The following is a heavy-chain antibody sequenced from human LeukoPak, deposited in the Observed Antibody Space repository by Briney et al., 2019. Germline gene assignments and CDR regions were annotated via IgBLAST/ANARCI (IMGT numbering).Heavy chain of an antibody. CDR1: GFTFSSYG. D-gene: IGHD6-6*01. CDR2: IWYDGRNK. Sequence: PGRSLRLSCAASGFTFSSYGMHWVRQAPGKGLEWVAVIWYDGRNKYYADSVKGRFTISRDNSKNTLYLQMNSLRAEDTAVYYCARDPSSIAARPGWFDPWGQGTLVTVSS. J-gene: IGHJ5*02. CDR3: ARDPSSIAARPGWFDP. V-gene: IGHV3-33*01.